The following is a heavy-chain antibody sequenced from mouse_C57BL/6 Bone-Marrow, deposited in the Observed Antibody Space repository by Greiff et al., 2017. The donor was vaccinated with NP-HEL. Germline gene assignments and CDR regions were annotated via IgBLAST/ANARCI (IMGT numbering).Heavy chain of an antibody. CDR2: IFPGSGST. Sequence: LQESGPELVKPGASVKISCKASGYTFTDYYINWVKQRPGQGLEWIGWIFPGSGSTSYNEKFKGKATLTVDKSSSTAYMLLSSLTSEDSAVYFCARFPLWYFWFYFDYWGQGTTLTVSA. J-gene: IGHJ2*01. V-gene: IGHV1-75*01. CDR3: ARFPLWYFWFYFDY. D-gene: IGHD2-1*01. CDR1: GYTFTDYY.